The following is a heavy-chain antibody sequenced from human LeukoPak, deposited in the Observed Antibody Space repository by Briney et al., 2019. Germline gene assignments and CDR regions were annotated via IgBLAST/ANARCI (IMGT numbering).Heavy chain of an antibody. D-gene: IGHD2-15*01. CDR1: GFTFSDYY. V-gene: IGHV3-11*01. Sequence: GWSLRLSCAASGFTFSDYYLSWIRQAPGKGLEWVSYISSSGSNIYSADSVKGRFTISRDNAKNSLYLQMNSRRAEDTAVYYCARDSCSSGSCPFGYWGQGTLVTVSS. CDR3: ARDSCSSGSCPFGY. J-gene: IGHJ4*02. CDR2: ISSSGSNI.